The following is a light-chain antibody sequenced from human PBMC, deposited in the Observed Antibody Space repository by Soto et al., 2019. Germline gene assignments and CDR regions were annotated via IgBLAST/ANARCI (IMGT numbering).Light chain of an antibody. CDR3: QSYDSSLSGVV. V-gene: IGLV1-40*01. J-gene: IGLJ2*01. CDR2: GNF. CDR1: SSSIGAGYD. Sequence: QSVLTQPPSVSGAPGQRVTISCAGGSSSIGAGYDVHWYQQLPGTAPKLLIYGNFNRPSGVPDRFSGSKSGTSASPAITGLQAGDEADYYCQSYDSSLSGVVFGGGTKLTVL.